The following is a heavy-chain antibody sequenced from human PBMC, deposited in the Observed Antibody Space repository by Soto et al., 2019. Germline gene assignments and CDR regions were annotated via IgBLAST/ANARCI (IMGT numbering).Heavy chain of an antibody. Sequence: SETLSLTCTVSGGSISSSSYYWGWIRQPPGKGLEWIGSIYYSGSTYYNPSLKSRVTISVDTSKNQFSLKLSSVTAADTAVYYCARQVVTQLSAFDYWGQGTLVTAPQ. CDR3: ARQVVTQLSAFDY. CDR1: GGSISSSSYY. D-gene: IGHD2-21*02. J-gene: IGHJ4*02. V-gene: IGHV4-39*01. CDR2: IYYSGST.